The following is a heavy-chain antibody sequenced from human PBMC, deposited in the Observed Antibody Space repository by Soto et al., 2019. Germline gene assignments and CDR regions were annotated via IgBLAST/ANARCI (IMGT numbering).Heavy chain of an antibody. D-gene: IGHD4-4*01. CDR1: GLNFRNYA. V-gene: IGHV3-33*06. J-gene: IGHJ5*02. CDR3: VKDTSPTTRPTDDNWFDT. CDR2: IWSDGSEK. Sequence: ELSLRLSCAASGLNFRNYAMHWVLQGPGKGLEWVAVIWSDGSEKYYGASVKGLVTISRDNFKNTVSLQMNSLRVEDTAIYYCVKDTSPTTRPTDDNWFDTWGQGTLVTVSS.